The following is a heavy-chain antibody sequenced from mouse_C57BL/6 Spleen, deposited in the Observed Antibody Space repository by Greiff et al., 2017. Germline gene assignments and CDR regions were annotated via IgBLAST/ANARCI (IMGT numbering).Heavy chain of an antibody. D-gene: IGHD2-5*01. V-gene: IGHV1-4*01. J-gene: IGHJ4*01. CDR1: GYTFTSYT. Sequence: QVQLQQSGAELARPGASVKMSCKASGYTFTSYTMHWVKQRPGQGLEWIGYINPSSGYTKYNQKFKDKATLTADKSSSTAYMQLSSLTSEDSAVYYCARDSKGDAMDYWGQGTSVTVSS. CDR3: ARDSKGDAMDY. CDR2: INPSSGYT.